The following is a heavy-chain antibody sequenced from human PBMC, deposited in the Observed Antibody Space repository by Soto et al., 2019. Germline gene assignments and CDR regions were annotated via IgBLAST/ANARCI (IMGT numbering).Heavy chain of an antibody. V-gene: IGHV1-3*01. D-gene: IGHD6-19*01. J-gene: IGHJ4*02. CDR1: GYTFTSYG. CDR3: GRAAYSSGWPWDPPDS. CDR2: INAGNGNT. Sequence: ASVKVSCKASGYTFTSYGLHWVRQAPGQRLEWMGWINAGNGNTKYSQKFQDRVTMTTDTSASTAYMELRSLRSDDPAVYYCGRAAYSSGWPWDPPDSWGQGTLVTVSS.